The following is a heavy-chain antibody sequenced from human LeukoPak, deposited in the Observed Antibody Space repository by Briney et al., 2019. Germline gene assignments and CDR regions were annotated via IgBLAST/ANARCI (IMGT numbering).Heavy chain of an antibody. J-gene: IGHJ4*02. D-gene: IGHD2-21*01. Sequence: TPSETLSLTYTASGGSISSYYWSWIRQPPGKGLEWIGYIYYSGSTNYNPSLKSRVTISVDTSKNQFSLKLSSVTAADTAVYYCARDYSTRYFDSWGQGTLVTVSS. CDR3: ARDYSTRYFDS. V-gene: IGHV4-59*01. CDR2: IYYSGST. CDR1: GGSISSYY.